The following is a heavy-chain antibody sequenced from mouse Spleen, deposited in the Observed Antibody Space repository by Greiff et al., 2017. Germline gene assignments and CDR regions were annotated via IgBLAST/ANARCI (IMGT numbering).Heavy chain of an antibody. Sequence: VQLQESGAELARPGASVKMSCKASGYTFTSYTMHWVKQRPGQGLEWIGYINPSSGYTKYNQKFKDKATLTADKSSSTAYMQLSSLTSEDSAVYYCAAGSTMITVFAYWGQGTLVTVSA. CDR2: INPSSGYT. CDR3: AAGSTMITVFAY. CDR1: GYTFTSYT. D-gene: IGHD2-4*01. V-gene: IGHV1-4*01. J-gene: IGHJ3*01.